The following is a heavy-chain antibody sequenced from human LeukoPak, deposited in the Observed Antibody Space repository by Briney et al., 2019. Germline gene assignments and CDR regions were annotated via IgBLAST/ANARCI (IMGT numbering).Heavy chain of an antibody. Sequence: GGSLRLSCAASGFTFSSYAMHWVRQAPGKGLEWVAVISYDGSNKYYADSVKGRFTISRDNSKNTLYLQMNSLRAEDTAVYYCARDEQTGRIEAAPPAVWGQGTLVTVSS. J-gene: IGHJ4*02. V-gene: IGHV3-30-3*01. CDR1: GFTFSSYA. CDR3: ARDEQTGRIEAAPPAV. CDR2: ISYDGSNK. D-gene: IGHD1-26*01.